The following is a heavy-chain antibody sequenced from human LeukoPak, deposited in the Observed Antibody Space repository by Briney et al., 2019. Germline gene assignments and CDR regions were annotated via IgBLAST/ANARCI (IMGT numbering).Heavy chain of an antibody. D-gene: IGHD3-22*01. V-gene: IGHV4-34*01. CDR3: ARIKRTLKFGWLLLRKFGDAFDI. CDR1: GGSFSGYY. CDR2: INHSGST. Sequence: PSETLSLTCAVYGGSFSGYYWSWIRQPPGKGVEWIREINHSGSTNYNPSLKSRVTISVDTSKNQFSLKLSSVTAADTAVYYCARIKRTLKFGWLLLRKFGDAFDIWGQGTMVTVSS. J-gene: IGHJ3*02.